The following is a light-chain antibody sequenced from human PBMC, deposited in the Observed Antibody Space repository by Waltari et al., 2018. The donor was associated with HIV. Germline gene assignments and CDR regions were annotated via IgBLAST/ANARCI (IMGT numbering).Light chain of an antibody. CDR2: RNN. V-gene: IGLV10-54*01. J-gene: IGLJ3*02. CDR1: SNNVGFQG. Sequence: QAGLTQPPSVSKGLRQTATLTCTGNSNNVGFQGAAWLQQHQGHPPKLLSYRNNYRPSGISERFSASRSGNTASLTIIGLQPEDEADYYCSAWDSSLNVWVFGGGTKLNVL. CDR3: SAWDSSLNVWV.